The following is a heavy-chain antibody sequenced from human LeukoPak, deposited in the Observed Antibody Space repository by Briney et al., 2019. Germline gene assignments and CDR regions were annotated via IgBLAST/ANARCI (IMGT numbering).Heavy chain of an antibody. Sequence: SETLSLTCAVYGGSFSGYYWSWIRQPPGKGLEWIGEINHSGSTNYNPSLKSRVTISVDTSKNQFSLKLSSVTAADTAVYYCARGFVLLWFGGFDYWGQGTLVTVSS. V-gene: IGHV4-34*01. CDR2: INHSGST. CDR3: ARGFVLLWFGGFDY. D-gene: IGHD3-10*01. J-gene: IGHJ4*02. CDR1: GGSFSGYY.